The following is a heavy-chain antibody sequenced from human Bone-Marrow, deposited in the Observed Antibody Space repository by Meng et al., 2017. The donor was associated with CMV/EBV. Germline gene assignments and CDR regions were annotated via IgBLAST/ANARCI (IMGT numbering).Heavy chain of an antibody. V-gene: IGHV3-74*01. J-gene: IGHJ6*02. CDR1: GFTFSSYW. Sequence: GESLKISCAASGFTFSSYWMHWVRQAPGKGLVWVSRINSDGSSTSYADSVKGRFTISRDNSKNTLYLQMNSLRAEDTAVYYCARVMTTVTPLHYGMDVWGQGTTVTVSS. CDR3: ARVMTTVTPLHYGMDV. D-gene: IGHD4-11*01. CDR2: INSDGSST.